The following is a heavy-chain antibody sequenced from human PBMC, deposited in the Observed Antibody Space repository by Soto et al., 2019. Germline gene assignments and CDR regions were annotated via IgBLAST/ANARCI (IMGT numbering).Heavy chain of an antibody. CDR1: GLTIRTFW. J-gene: IGHJ6*02. CDR2: INGDGTST. CDR3: AKDRYSRLEPNAKYPLPRYYAMDI. Sequence: LRLSCEASGLTIRTFWMHWVRQAPGKGLVWVSHINGDGTSTNYADSVKGRFTVSRDNAKNTLYLELNSLRAEDSAVYYCAKDRYSRLEPNAKYPLPRYYAMDIWGQGTTVTVSS. D-gene: IGHD1-20*01. V-gene: IGHV3-74*01.